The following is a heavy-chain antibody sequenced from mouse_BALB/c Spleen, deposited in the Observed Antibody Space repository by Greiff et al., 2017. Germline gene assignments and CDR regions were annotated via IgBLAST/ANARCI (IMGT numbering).Heavy chain of an antibody. CDR3: ARYGYGSSPWFAD. Sequence: QVQLQQPGAELVKPGASVKLSCKASGYTFTSYWMHWVKQRPGQGLEWIGEINPSNGRTNYNEKFKSKATLTVDKSSSTAYMQLSSLTSEDSAVYYCARYGYGSSPWFADWGQGTLGTVAA. D-gene: IGHD1-1*01. CDR2: INPSNGRT. J-gene: IGHJ3*01. V-gene: IGHV1S81*02. CDR1: GYTFTSYW.